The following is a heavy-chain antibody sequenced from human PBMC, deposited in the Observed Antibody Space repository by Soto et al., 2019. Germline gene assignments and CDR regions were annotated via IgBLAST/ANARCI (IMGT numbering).Heavy chain of an antibody. CDR2: INPNSGGT. CDR3: ARDHVGAMRSFDT. D-gene: IGHD1-26*01. CDR1: GYTFTDYY. J-gene: IGHJ3*02. Sequence: QVQLVQSGAQVKKPGASVKASCKASGYTFTDYYIHWVRQAPGQGLECMGWINPNSGGTDYAQKFQGRVTMNRATSIITPYMELTRLRADDTAVYYSARDHVGAMRSFDTWGQGTMVTVSS. V-gene: IGHV1-2*02.